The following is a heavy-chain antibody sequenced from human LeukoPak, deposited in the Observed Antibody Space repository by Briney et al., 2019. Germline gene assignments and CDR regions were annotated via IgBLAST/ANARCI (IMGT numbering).Heavy chain of an antibody. CDR2: INPSGGST. CDR3: ARYIHSGELSGVAFDI. J-gene: IGHJ3*02. Sequence: GASVNVSCKASGYTFTSYYMHWVRQAPGQGLEWMGIINPSGGSTSYAQKFQVRVTMTRHTSTSTVYMELSSLRSEDTAVYYCARYIHSGELSGVAFDIWGQGTMVTVSS. V-gene: IGHV1-46*01. CDR1: GYTFTSYY. D-gene: IGHD3-16*02.